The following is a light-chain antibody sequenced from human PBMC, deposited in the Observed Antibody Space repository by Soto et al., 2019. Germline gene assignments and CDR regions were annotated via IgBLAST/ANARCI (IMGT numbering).Light chain of an antibody. Sequence: DIQMTQSPSSLSASVGDRVTITCRASQSISSYLNWYQQKPGKAPKLLIYAASRLQSGVPSRFSGSGSETDFTLTISSLQPEDFATYYCQQSYSTPQTFGQGTKLEIK. V-gene: IGKV1-39*01. J-gene: IGKJ2*01. CDR3: QQSYSTPQT. CDR2: AAS. CDR1: QSISSY.